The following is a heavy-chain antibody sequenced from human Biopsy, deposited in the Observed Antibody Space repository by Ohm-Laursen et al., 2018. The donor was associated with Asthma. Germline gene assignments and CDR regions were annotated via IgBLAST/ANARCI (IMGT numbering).Heavy chain of an antibody. CDR1: GYTFNSAG. CDR3: ARAVDYSHYYGIDV. CDR2: ISVYNGNT. Sequence: ASVSVSCKTSGYTFNSAGITWVRHAPGQGLEWMGWISVYNGNTKVAQKLQDRVTVITDTSTSTAYMELRSLRSDDTAVYFCARAVDYSHYYGIDVWGQGTTVTVS. D-gene: IGHD3-10*01. V-gene: IGHV1-18*01. J-gene: IGHJ6*02.